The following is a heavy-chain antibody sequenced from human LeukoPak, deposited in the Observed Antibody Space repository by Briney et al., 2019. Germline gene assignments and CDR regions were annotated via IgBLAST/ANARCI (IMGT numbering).Heavy chain of an antibody. D-gene: IGHD3-3*01. CDR3: AREYYDFWSGPLYYYYYYMDV. J-gene: IGHJ6*03. V-gene: IGHV3-48*01. CDR1: GFTFSSYS. CDR2: ISSSSSTI. Sequence: GGSLRLSCAASGFTFSSYSMNWVRQAPGKGLEWVSYISSSSSTIYYADSVKGPFTISRDNAKNSLYLQMHSLRAEDTAVYYCAREYYDFWSGPLYYYYYYMDVWGKGTTVTVSS.